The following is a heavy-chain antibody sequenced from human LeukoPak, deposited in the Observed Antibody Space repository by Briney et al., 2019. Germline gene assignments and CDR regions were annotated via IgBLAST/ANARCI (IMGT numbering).Heavy chain of an antibody. V-gene: IGHV3-23*01. CDR1: GFALSNFA. D-gene: IGHD4-17*01. Sequence: PGGSLRLSCVASGFALSNFALIWVRQAPGKGLEWVSAITGTGETTQYTDSVKGRFTTSRDNSKNTLYLQMNSLRVGDTAMYYCAKDPNGDHIGAFDFWGQGTMVTVSS. J-gene: IGHJ3*01. CDR3: AKDPNGDHIGAFDF. CDR2: ITGTGETT.